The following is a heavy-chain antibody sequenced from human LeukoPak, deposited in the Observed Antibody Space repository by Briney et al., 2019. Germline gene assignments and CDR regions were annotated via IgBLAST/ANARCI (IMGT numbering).Heavy chain of an antibody. CDR1: GGSISSGSYY. J-gene: IGHJ4*02. D-gene: IGHD3-22*01. CDR3: ARDPAYYYDSSAYWR. V-gene: IGHV4-61*09. CDR2: IYTSGRT. Sequence: SETLSLTCTVSGGSISSGSYYWGWIRQPAGKGLEWIGHIYTSGRTNYNPSLKSRVTTSVDTSKNQFSLKLTSVTAADTAVYYCARDPAYYYDSSAYWRWGQGTLVTVSS.